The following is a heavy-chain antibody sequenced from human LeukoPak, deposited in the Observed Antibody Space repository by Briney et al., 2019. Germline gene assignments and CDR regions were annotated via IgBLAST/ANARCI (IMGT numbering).Heavy chain of an antibody. V-gene: IGHV3-11*05. Sequence: GGSLRLSCAASGFTFSDYYMTWIRRAPGKGLEWVSYISSSSGFTKYADSVRGRFTISRDNAKDSLYLQMNTLRVDDTAVYYCARGSPPGDWGRGTLVTVSS. D-gene: IGHD3-16*01. CDR3: ARGSPPGD. CDR1: GFTFSDYY. CDR2: ISSSSGFT. J-gene: IGHJ4*02.